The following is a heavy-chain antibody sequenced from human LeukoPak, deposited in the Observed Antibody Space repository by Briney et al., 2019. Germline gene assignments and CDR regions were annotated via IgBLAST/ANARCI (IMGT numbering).Heavy chain of an antibody. V-gene: IGHV1-2*02. J-gene: IGHJ6*03. CDR1: GYTFSGYY. CDR3: AXDRPLIVVVSAMDV. Sequence: GASVKVSCKASGYTFSGYYMHWVRLAPGQGLEWMGWINPNSGGTNYAQKFQGRVTMTRDTSISTAYMELSRLRSDDTAVYYCAXDRPLIVVVSAMDVWGKGTTVTVSS. D-gene: IGHD2-2*01. CDR2: INPNSGGT.